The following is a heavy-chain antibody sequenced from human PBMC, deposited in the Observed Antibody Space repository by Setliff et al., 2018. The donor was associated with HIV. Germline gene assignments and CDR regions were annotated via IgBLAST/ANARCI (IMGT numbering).Heavy chain of an antibody. CDR2: IYYTWNS. CDR1: GDYIGSRAYY. D-gene: IGHD5-12*01. J-gene: IGHJ4*02. V-gene: IGHV4-39*01. CDR3: ARLGESGYDFRGFFDF. Sequence: SETLSLTCTVSGDYIGSRAYYWAWIRQPPGKGLEWIATIYYTWNSYYNPSLQSRVSISVDTSNNQFSLKLHSVSTSDRGVYFCARLGESGYDFRGFFDFWGPGMLVTVS.